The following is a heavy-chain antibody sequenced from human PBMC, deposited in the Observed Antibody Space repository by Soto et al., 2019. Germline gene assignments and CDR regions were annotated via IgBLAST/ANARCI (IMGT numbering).Heavy chain of an antibody. CDR3: ARAWGFYCDY. CDR2: IYYSGST. V-gene: IGHV4-59*01. D-gene: IGHD1-26*01. CDR1: GGSLSSYY. Sequence: QVQLQESGPGLVKPSETLSLTCTVSGGSLSSYYWSWIRQPPGKGLEWIGYIYYSGSTNYNPSLKSRVTISVDTSKNQFSLQLSSVTAADTAVYYCARAWGFYCDYWGQGTLVTVSS. J-gene: IGHJ4*02.